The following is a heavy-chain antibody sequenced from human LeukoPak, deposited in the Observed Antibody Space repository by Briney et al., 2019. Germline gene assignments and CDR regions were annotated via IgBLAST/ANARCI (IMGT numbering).Heavy chain of an antibody. CDR2: IYYSGNT. Sequence: SETLSLTCSVSGTSISSGDSYWSWIRQHPGTGLEWIGYIYYSGNTYYNPSLESRVTMSVDTSRNQFSLNLNSVTGADTAVYYCARGSEVKIGYQRNYYFDYWGQGTLVTVSS. J-gene: IGHJ4*02. D-gene: IGHD5-12*01. V-gene: IGHV4-31*03. CDR3: ARGSEVKIGYQRNYYFDY. CDR1: GTSISSGDSY.